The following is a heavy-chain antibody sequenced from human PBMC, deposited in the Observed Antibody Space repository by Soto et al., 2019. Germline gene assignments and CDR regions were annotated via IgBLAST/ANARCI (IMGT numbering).Heavy chain of an antibody. D-gene: IGHD6-13*01. Sequence: GGSLRLSCAASGFPFSSYCMHWVRQAPGKGLEWVAVIWYDGSNKYYADSVKGRFTISRDNSKNTLYLQMNSLRAEDTAVYYCARDPLGIAAAGTGWFDPWGQGTLVTVSS. V-gene: IGHV3-33*01. CDR3: ARDPLGIAAAGTGWFDP. CDR1: GFPFSSYC. J-gene: IGHJ5*02. CDR2: IWYDGSNK.